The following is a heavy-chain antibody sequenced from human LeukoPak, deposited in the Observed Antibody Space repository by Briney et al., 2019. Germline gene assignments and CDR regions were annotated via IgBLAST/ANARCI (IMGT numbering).Heavy chain of an antibody. CDR2: ISYDGSNK. V-gene: IGHV3-30-3*01. J-gene: IGHJ4*02. D-gene: IGHD2-15*01. Sequence: GRSLRLSCAASGFTFSSYAMHWVRQAPGKGLEWVAVISYDGSNKYYADSVKGRFTISRDNSKNTLYLQMNSLRAEDTAVYYCARTRSGGNWLGRRGVGTSVVGFDYWGQGTLVAVSS. CDR3: ARTRSGGNWLGRRGVGTSVVGFDY. CDR1: GFTFSSYA.